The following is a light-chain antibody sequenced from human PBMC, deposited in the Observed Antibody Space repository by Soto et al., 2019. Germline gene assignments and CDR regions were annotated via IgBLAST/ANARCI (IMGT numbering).Light chain of an antibody. CDR3: QQYNSYPFT. Sequence: DIQMTQSPSTLSASVGDRVTITCRASQSISSWLAWYQQKPGKDPKLLIYKASSLESGVPSRFSGSGSGTEFTLTISSLQPDDFATYYGQQYNSYPFTFGPGTKVDIK. CDR1: QSISSW. CDR2: KAS. J-gene: IGKJ3*01. V-gene: IGKV1-5*03.